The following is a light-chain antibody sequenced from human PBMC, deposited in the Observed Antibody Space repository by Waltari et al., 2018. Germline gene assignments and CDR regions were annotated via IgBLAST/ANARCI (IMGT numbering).Light chain of an antibody. V-gene: IGKV3-11*01. Sequence: EIVLAQSPATLSLSPGERATLSCRASQSVSNYLAWYQQKPGQAPRLLIYDASIRATGIPARFSGSGSGTDLTLTISSLEPEDFAVYYCQQRSDWPKWTFGQGTKVEIK. CDR3: QQRSDWPKWT. CDR2: DAS. J-gene: IGKJ1*01. CDR1: QSVSNY.